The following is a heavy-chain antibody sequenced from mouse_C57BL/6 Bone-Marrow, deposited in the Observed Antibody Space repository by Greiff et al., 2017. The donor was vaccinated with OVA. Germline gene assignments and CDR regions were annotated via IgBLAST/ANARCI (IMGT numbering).Heavy chain of an antibody. CDR1: GYTFTDYY. CDR2: INPSTGGT. Sequence: EVQLQQSGPVLVKPGASVKLSCKASGYTFTDYYMNWVKQSHGKSLEWIGVINPSTGGTSYNQKFTGKATLTVDKSSSTAYMELNSLTSEDSAVYYCASNWGFDWGQGTTLTVSA. J-gene: IGHJ2*01. CDR3: ASNWGFD. D-gene: IGHD4-1*01. V-gene: IGHV1-19*01.